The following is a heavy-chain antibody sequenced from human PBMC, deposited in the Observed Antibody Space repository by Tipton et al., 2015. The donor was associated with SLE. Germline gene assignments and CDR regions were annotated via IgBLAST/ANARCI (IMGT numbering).Heavy chain of an antibody. CDR3: ARGITVAGTGGFDY. Sequence: LRLSCTVSSGSISSYYWSWIRQPPGKGLEWIGYIYYSGSPNYNPSLKSRVTMSLDTSKNQFSLKLNSVTAADTAVYYCARGITVAGTGGFDYWGQGTLVTVSS. CDR2: IYYSGSP. CDR1: SGSISSYY. V-gene: IGHV4-59*08. J-gene: IGHJ4*02. D-gene: IGHD6-19*01.